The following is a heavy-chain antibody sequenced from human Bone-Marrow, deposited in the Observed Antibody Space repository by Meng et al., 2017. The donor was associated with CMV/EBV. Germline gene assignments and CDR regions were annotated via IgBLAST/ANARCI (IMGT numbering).Heavy chain of an antibody. CDR3: AGGIITIFGVVHDAFDI. J-gene: IGHJ3*02. Sequence: SETLSLTCTVSGGSISSYYWSWIRQPPGKGVEWIGYIYYSGSTNYNPSLKSRVTISVDTSKNQFSLKLSPVTAADTAVYYCAGGIITIFGVVHDAFDIWGQGTMVTVSS. V-gene: IGHV4-59*01. D-gene: IGHD3-3*01. CDR2: IYYSGST. CDR1: GGSISSYY.